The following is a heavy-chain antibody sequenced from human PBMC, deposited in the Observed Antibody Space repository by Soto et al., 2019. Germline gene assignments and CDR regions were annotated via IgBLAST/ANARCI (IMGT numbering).Heavy chain of an antibody. V-gene: IGHV4-31*03. D-gene: IGHD3-3*01. CDR3: ARVNYDFWSGYYFDY. CDR1: GGSISSGGYY. Sequence: SETLSLTCTVSGGSISSGGYYWSWIRQHPGKGLEWIGYIYYSGSTYYNPSLKGRVTISVDTSKNQFSLKLSSVTAADTAVYYCARVNYDFWSGYYFDYWGQGTLVTVSS. J-gene: IGHJ4*02. CDR2: IYYSGST.